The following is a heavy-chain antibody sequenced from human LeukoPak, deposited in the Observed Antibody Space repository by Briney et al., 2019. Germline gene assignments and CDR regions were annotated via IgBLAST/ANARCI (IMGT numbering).Heavy chain of an antibody. J-gene: IGHJ4*02. Sequence: GGSLRLSCAASGFTFSSYSMNWVRQAPGKGLEWVSSISSSCSYIYYADSVKGRFTISRDNAKNSLYLQMNSLRAEDTAVYYCARDQGFRYGSESDLDYWGQGTLVTVSS. V-gene: IGHV3-21*01. CDR2: ISSSCSYI. CDR1: GFTFSSYS. D-gene: IGHD3-10*01. CDR3: ARDQGFRYGSESDLDY.